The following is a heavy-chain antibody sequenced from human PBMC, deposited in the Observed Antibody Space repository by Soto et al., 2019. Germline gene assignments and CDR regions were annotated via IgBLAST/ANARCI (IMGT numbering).Heavy chain of an antibody. CDR2: ITAYYGNT. D-gene: IGHD3-10*01. Sequence: QVQLVQSGAEVKKPGASVKVSCKASGYTFTNYDITWVRQAPGQGLEWMGWITAYYGNTDYAQKFQGRVTMTTDTSTSTAYMELRSLGSDDTAVYYWARVGPIPMVRARGGFDPWGQGTLVTVSS. CDR1: GYTFTNYD. CDR3: ARVGPIPMVRARGGFDP. V-gene: IGHV1-18*01. J-gene: IGHJ5*02.